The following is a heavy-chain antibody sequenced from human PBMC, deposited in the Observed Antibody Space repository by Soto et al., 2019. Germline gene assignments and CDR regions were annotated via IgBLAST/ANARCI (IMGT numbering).Heavy chain of an antibody. CDR2: SIPDFGKA. V-gene: IGHV1-69*06. J-gene: IGHJ4*02. Sequence: QVQLVQSGADVEKPGSSVKVSCEASGGTFSSFGISWVRQAPGQGLEWMGGSIPDFGKANYAQKFQGRVTITADKSTSTAYMELSSLRSEDTAVYYCARGKPGVGVFDYWGQGTLVTVSS. CDR3: ARGKPGVGVFDY. CDR1: GGTFSSFG. D-gene: IGHD3-3*01.